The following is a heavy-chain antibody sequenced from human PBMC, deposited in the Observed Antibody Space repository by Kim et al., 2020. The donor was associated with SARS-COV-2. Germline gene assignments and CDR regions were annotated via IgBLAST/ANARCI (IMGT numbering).Heavy chain of an antibody. J-gene: IGHJ6*02. V-gene: IGHV3-7*01. CDR3: ARRGMDYGSGIYGMDV. CDR1: GFTFSSYW. Sequence: GGSLRLSCAASGFTFSSYWMSWVRQAPGKGLEWVANIKQDGSEKYYVDSVKGRFTISRDNAKNSLYLQMNSLRAEDTAVYYCARRGMDYGSGIYGMDVWGQGTTVTVSS. CDR2: IKQDGSEK. D-gene: IGHD3-10*01.